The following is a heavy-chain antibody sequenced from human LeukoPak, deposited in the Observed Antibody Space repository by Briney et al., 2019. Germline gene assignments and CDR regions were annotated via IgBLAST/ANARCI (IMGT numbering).Heavy chain of an antibody. CDR1: GFTFSSYA. CDR3: ARDLTALVSVDY. V-gene: IGHV3-30*04. CDR2: ISYDGSNK. J-gene: IGHJ4*02. Sequence: PGGSLRLSCAASGFTFSSYAMHWVRQAPGKGLEWVAVISYDGSNKYYADSVKGRFTISRDNSKNTLYLQMNSLRAEDTAVYYCARDLTALVSVDYWGQGTLVTVSS. D-gene: IGHD7-27*01.